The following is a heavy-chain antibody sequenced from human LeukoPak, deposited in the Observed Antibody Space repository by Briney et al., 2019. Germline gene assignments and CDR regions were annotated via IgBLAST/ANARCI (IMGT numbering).Heavy chain of an antibody. CDR2: IYYSGST. V-gene: IGHV4-59*01. D-gene: IGHD4-11*01. Sequence: SETLSLTCTVSGGSISRYYWSWLRQPPGKGLEWIAYIYYSGSTNYNPSLKSRVTISVDTSKKQFSLRMNSVTAADTSVNYFARSCAYDYRDNWGQGTLVTVSS. J-gene: IGHJ4*02. CDR3: ARSCAYDYRDN. CDR1: GGSISRYY.